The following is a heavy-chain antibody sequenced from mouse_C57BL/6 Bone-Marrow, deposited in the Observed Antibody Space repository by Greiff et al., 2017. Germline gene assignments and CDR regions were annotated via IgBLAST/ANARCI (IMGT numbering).Heavy chain of an antibody. CDR3: ASAQATCMDY. D-gene: IGHD3-2*02. Sequence: QVQLQQSGAELARPGASVKLSCKASGYTFTSYGISWVKQRPGQGLEWIGEIYPRSGNTYYNEKFKGQATLTADKSSSTEYMELRSLTSEDSAVYFCASAQATCMDYWGQGTTVTVSS. V-gene: IGHV1-81*01. J-gene: IGHJ4*01. CDR2: IYPRSGNT. CDR1: GYTFTSYG.